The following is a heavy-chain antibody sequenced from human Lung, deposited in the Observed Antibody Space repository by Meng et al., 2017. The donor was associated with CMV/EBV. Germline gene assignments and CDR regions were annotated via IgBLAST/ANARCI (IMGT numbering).Heavy chain of an antibody. CDR1: GGSISSSSYY. V-gene: IGHV4-39*07. Sequence: SXTXSLXCTVPGGSISSSSYYWGWIRQPPGKGLEWIGSIYYSGSTYYNPSLKSRVTISVDTSKNQFSLKLSSVTAADTAVYYCARKLVVPAAIRNDAFDIWGQGXMVTVSS. J-gene: IGHJ3*02. D-gene: IGHD2-2*01. CDR2: IYYSGST. CDR3: ARKLVVPAAIRNDAFDI.